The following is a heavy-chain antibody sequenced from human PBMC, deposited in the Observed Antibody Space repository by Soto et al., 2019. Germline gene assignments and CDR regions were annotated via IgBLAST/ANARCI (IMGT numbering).Heavy chain of an antibody. CDR3: ARGDATKFGVTTCSGMDV. CDR2: IIPVFGTA. V-gene: IGHV1-69*12. CDR1: GGSLTNYG. J-gene: IGHJ6*02. D-gene: IGHD3-22*01. Sequence: QVQLVQSGAEVKKPGSSVKVSCKASGGSLTNYGVSWVRQAPGQGLEWMGGIIPVFGTANYAQKFQGRVTIAADESKSTVFRDVRSLRSEDTAVCYCARGDATKFGVTTCSGMDVWGQGTTVTVSS.